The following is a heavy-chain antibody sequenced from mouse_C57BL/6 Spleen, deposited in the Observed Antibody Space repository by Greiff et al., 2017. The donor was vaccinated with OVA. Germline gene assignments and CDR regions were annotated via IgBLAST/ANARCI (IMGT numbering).Heavy chain of an antibody. CDR2: ISDGGSYT. Sequence: EVQGVESGGGLVKPGGSLKLSCAASGFTFSSYAMSWVRPTPEKRLEWVATISDGGSYTYYPDNVKGRFTISRDNAKNNLYLQMSHLKSEDTAMYYCAREVYYYGSSRYFDVWGTGTTVTVSS. CDR1: GFTFSSYA. CDR3: AREVYYYGSSRYFDV. V-gene: IGHV5-4*01. D-gene: IGHD1-1*01. J-gene: IGHJ1*03.